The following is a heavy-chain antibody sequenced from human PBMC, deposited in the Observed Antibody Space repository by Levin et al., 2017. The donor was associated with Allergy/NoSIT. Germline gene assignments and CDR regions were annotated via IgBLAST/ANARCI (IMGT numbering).Heavy chain of an antibody. Sequence: GGSLRLSCAASGFTFSSYAMSWVRQAPGKGLEWVSAISGSGGSTYYADSVKGRFTISRDNSKNTLYLQMNSLRAEDTAVYYCAKVLPSATIFGVAEHDYWGQGTLVTVSS. CDR3: AKVLPSATIFGVAEHDY. CDR1: GFTFSSYA. V-gene: IGHV3-23*01. J-gene: IGHJ4*02. CDR2: ISGSGGST. D-gene: IGHD3-3*01.